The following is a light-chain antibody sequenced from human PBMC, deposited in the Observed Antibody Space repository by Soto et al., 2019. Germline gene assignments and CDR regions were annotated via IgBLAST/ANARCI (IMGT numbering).Light chain of an antibody. CDR1: SSDVGGYNH. V-gene: IGLV2-11*01. Sequence: QSALTQPRSVSGSPGQSVTISCTGTSSDVGGYNHVSWYQQHPGKAPKLMIYDVSKRPSGVPDRFSGSKSGNTASLTISGLQAEDEADYFCCSYAGSFIVGVFGTGTKLTVL. J-gene: IGLJ1*01. CDR2: DVS. CDR3: CSYAGSFIVGV.